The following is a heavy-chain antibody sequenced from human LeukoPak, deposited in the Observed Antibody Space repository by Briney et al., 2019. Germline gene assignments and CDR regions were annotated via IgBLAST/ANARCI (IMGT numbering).Heavy chain of an antibody. D-gene: IGHD3-10*01. V-gene: IGHV4-34*01. CDR3: ARGWGYYGLRQFDY. CDR1: GGSFSGYY. Sequence: SETLSLTCAVYGGSFSGYYSSWIRQPPGKGLEWIGEINHSGSTNYNPSLKSRVTISVDTSKNQFSLKLSSVTAADTAVYYCARGWGYYGLRQFDYWGQGTLVTVS. J-gene: IGHJ4*02. CDR2: INHSGST.